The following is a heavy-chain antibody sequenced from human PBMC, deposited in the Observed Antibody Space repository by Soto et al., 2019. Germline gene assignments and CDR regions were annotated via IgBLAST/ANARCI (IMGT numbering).Heavy chain of an antibody. J-gene: IGHJ5*02. D-gene: IGHD3-3*01. CDR2: LYYNGFT. CDR1: GGSISSGSYY. Sequence: QLHLEESGPGLVKPSETLSLTCTVSGGSISSGSYYWGWIRQPPGKGPEWIGSLYYNGFTYYNPSLKSRLSISLDTSKNQFSLTLTSVTAADTAVYYCARQDDFWSGDSWFDPWGQGTLVTVSS. V-gene: IGHV4-39*01. CDR3: ARQDDFWSGDSWFDP.